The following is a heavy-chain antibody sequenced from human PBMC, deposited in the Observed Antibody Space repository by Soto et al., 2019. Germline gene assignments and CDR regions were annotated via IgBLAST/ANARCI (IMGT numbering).Heavy chain of an antibody. J-gene: IGHJ3*02. Sequence: HPGWSLRLSCATSVFTFVNYAMSWVRQAPGKGLEWVSGITGGGGFTNYADPVKGRFTISRDNSWNTLYLQLNSLRAEDTAVYYCAKLLAAAASWDAFDIWGQGTMVTVSS. V-gene: IGHV3-23*01. D-gene: IGHD6-25*01. CDR1: VFTFVNYA. CDR2: ITGGGGFT. CDR3: AKLLAAAASWDAFDI.